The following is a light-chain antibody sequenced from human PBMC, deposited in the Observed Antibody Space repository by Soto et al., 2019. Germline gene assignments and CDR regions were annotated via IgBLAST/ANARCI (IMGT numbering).Light chain of an antibody. CDR3: QQYYRVPQLT. CDR2: WAS. J-gene: IGKJ4*02. V-gene: IGKV4-1*01. CDR1: QSLFYSPNNKTY. Sequence: DIVMTQSPDSLAVSLGESATINCKSSQSLFYSPNNKTYLAWYQHKAGQSPKLLIYWASNRESGVPDRFSGSGSGTDFTLTISSLQAVDVAVYSWQQYYRVPQLTLGAGTKVEIK.